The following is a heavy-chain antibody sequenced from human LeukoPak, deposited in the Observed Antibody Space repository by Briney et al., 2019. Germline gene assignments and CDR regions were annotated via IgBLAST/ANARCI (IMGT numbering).Heavy chain of an antibody. D-gene: IGHD3-3*01. Sequence: GGSLRLSCAASGFTFSGYWMSWVRQAPGKGLEWVANIKQDGSEKYYVDSVKGRFTISRDNAKNSLYLQMNSLRAEDTAVYYCARDSSRNDFWSGYYPDWFDPWGQGTLLTVSS. CDR2: IKQDGSEK. V-gene: IGHV3-7*03. CDR1: GFTFSGYW. J-gene: IGHJ5*02. CDR3: ARDSSRNDFWSGYYPDWFDP.